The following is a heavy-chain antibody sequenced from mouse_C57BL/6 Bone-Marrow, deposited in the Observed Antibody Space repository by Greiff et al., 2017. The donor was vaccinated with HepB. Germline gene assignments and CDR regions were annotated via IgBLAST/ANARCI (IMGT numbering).Heavy chain of an antibody. CDR1: GYTFTSYW. J-gene: IGHJ1*03. V-gene: IGHV1-55*01. D-gene: IGHD1-1*01. CDR3: VRWCLTTVVDPYWYFDV. Sequence: QVQLQQPGAELVMPGASVKMSCKASGYTFTSYWITWVKQRPGQGLEWIGDIYPGSGSTNYNEKFKSKATLTVDTSSSTAYMQLRSLTSEDSAVYYCVRWCLTTVVDPYWYFDVWGTGTTVTVS. CDR2: IYPGSGST.